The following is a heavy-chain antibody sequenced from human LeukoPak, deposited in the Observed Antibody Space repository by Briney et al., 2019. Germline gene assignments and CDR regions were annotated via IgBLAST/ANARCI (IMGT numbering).Heavy chain of an antibody. CDR1: GDSISSGDYY. Sequence: ASETLSLTCTVSGDSISSGDYYWGWIRQPPGKGLEWIGSIYYSGSTYYNPSLKSRVTISVDTSKNQFSLKLSSVTAADTAVYYCAREKDFWSGYYRVSAFDIWGQGTMVTVSS. V-gene: IGHV4-39*07. J-gene: IGHJ3*02. CDR3: AREKDFWSGYYRVSAFDI. CDR2: IYYSGST. D-gene: IGHD3-3*01.